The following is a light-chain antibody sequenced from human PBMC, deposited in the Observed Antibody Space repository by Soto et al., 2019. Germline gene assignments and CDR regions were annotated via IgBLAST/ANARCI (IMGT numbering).Light chain of an antibody. Sequence: QSVLTQPPSVSAAPGQQVTISCSGSRFNIGKDFVSWYQQLPGTATKLLIYADTKRSSGIPDRFSGSKSGTSATLGIAGLQTGDEAEYYCGAWDSSLSVVGFGGGTKLTVL. CDR2: ADT. CDR1: RFNIGKDF. J-gene: IGLJ2*01. CDR3: GAWDSSLSVVG. V-gene: IGLV1-51*01.